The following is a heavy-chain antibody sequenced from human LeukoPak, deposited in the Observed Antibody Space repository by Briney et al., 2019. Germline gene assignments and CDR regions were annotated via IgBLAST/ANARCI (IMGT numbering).Heavy chain of an antibody. D-gene: IGHD2/OR15-2a*01. Sequence: PGGSLRLSCAASGFTFSSYSMNWVRQAPGKGLEWVSYISSSSTIYYADSVKGRFTISRDNAKNPLYLQMNSLRAEDTAVYYCARDANMALLYYWGQGTLVTVSS. CDR3: ARDANMALLYY. CDR1: GFTFSSYS. V-gene: IGHV3-48*01. J-gene: IGHJ4*02. CDR2: ISSSSTI.